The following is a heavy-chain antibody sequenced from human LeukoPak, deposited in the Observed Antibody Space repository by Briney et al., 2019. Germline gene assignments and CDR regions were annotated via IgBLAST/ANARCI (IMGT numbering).Heavy chain of an antibody. Sequence: ASVKVSCKAFGYTFTSYYMHWVRQAPGQGLEWMGVTNPSGGSTSCAQKFQGRVTMTRDTSTSTVYMELSSLRFEDTAVYYCVRDFLGEPTDYWGQGTLVTVSS. D-gene: IGHD1-14*01. CDR3: VRDFLGEPTDY. J-gene: IGHJ4*02. CDR1: GYTFTSYY. CDR2: TNPSGGST. V-gene: IGHV1-46*01.